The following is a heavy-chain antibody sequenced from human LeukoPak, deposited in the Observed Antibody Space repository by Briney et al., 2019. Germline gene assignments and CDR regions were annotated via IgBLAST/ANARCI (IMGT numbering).Heavy chain of an antibody. J-gene: IGHJ5*02. CDR3: AKNSYYYDSSGPNNWFDP. V-gene: IGHV3-30*18. D-gene: IGHD3-22*01. CDR2: ISYDGSNK. CDR1: GFTFSSYG. Sequence: PGGSLRLSCAASGFTFSSYGMHWVRQAPGKGLEWVAVISYDGSNKYYADSVKGRFTISRDNSKNTLYLQMNSLRAEDTAVYYCAKNSYYYDSSGPNNWFDPWGQGTLVTVSS.